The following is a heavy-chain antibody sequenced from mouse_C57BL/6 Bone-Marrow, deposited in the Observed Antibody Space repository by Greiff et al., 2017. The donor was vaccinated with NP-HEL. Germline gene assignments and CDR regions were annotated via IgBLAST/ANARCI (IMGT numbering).Heavy chain of an antibody. Sequence: EVQLVESGGDLVKPGGSLKLSCAASGFTFSSYGMSWVRQTPDKRLEWVATISSGGSYTYYPDSVKGRFTISRDNAKNTLYLQVSSLKSEDTAMYYCARQGDYDPIYWGQGTSVTVSS. CDR3: ARQGDYDPIY. J-gene: IGHJ4*01. V-gene: IGHV5-6*01. D-gene: IGHD2-4*01. CDR2: ISSGGSYT. CDR1: GFTFSSYG.